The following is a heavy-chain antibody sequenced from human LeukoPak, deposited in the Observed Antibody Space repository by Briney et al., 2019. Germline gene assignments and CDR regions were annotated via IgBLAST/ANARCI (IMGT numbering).Heavy chain of an antibody. CDR2: ISYDGSNK. Sequence: GGSLRLSCAASGFTFSRYSMNWVRQAPGKGLEWVAVISYDGSNKYYADSVKGRFTISRDNSKNTLYLQMNSLRAEDTAVYYCALSPSSGWYWFHDYWGQGTLVTVSS. CDR3: ALSPSSGWYWFHDY. D-gene: IGHD6-19*01. CDR1: GFTFSRYS. V-gene: IGHV3-30*03. J-gene: IGHJ4*02.